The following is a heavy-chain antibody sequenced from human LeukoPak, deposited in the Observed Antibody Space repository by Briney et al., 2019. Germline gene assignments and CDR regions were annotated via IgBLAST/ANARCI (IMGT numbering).Heavy chain of an antibody. V-gene: IGHV3-33*01. CDR3: ARTDYGDSHWYFDL. J-gene: IGHJ2*01. D-gene: IGHD4-17*01. CDR2: IWYDGSNK. CDR1: GFTFSSYG. Sequence: GRSLRLSCAASGFTFSSYGMHWVRQAPGKGLEWVAVIWYDGSNKYYADSVKGRFTISRDNSKNTLYLQMNSLRAEDTAVYYCARTDYGDSHWYFDLWGRGTLVTASS.